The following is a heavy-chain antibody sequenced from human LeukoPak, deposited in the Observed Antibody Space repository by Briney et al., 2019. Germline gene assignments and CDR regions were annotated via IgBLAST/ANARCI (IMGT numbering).Heavy chain of an antibody. CDR1: GGSISSYY. V-gene: IGHV4-59*01. CDR2: IYYSGST. D-gene: IGHD2-2*01. J-gene: IGHJ5*02. Sequence: SETLYLTCTVSGGSISSYYWSWIRQPPGKGLEWIGYIYYSGSTNYNPSLKSRVTISVDTSKNQFSLKLSSVTAADTAVYYCARVVVPAAIKRSWFDPWGQGTLVTVSS. CDR3: ARVVVPAAIKRSWFDP.